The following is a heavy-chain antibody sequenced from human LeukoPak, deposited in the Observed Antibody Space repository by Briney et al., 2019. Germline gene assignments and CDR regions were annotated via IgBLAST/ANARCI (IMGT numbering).Heavy chain of an antibody. V-gene: IGHV3-30*18. CDR3: AKGELHFNTCSFDY. Sequence: GGSLRLSCAASGFTFSSGMHWVRQAPGKGLEWVAVISYDGNHKYYGDSVKGRFTISRDNSRNTLYLQMDSLRTEDTAVYYCAKGELHFNTCSFDYWGQGTLVTVSS. D-gene: IGHD1-26*01. J-gene: IGHJ4*02. CDR2: ISYDGNHK. CDR1: GFTFSSG.